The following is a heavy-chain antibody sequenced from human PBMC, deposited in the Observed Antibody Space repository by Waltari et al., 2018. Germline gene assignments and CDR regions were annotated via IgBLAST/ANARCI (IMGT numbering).Heavy chain of an antibody. J-gene: IGHJ5*02. D-gene: IGHD2-2*01. CDR1: GGPLSGFY. CDR2: IFYTGNT. V-gene: IGHV4-59*01. CDR3: ARLGGDRFGSLRHCGPASCTTWIDP. Sequence: VLLEESGPGLVKPSETLSLTCTASGGPLSGFYWPWIRQPPGTGLEYSGYIFYTGNTNYNPSLKSRVIISVDTSRNQFSLKMRSLTAADTAVYYCARLGGDRFGSLRHCGPASCTTWIDPWGRGTLVTVSS.